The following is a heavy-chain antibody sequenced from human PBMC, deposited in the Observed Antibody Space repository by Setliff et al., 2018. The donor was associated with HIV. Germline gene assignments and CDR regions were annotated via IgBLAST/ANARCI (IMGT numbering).Heavy chain of an antibody. CDR1: GGSISGHY. D-gene: IGHD2-2*01. V-gene: IGHV4-59*08. J-gene: IGHJ3*02. Sequence: SETLSLTCTVSGGSISGHYWSWIRQPPGKALEWIGYIYHSGSTNYNPSLKSRVTISVDTSKNQFSLKLSSVTAADTAVYYCARRNQPPDLAFDIWGQGTMVTVSS. CDR2: IYHSGST. CDR3: ARRNQPPDLAFDI.